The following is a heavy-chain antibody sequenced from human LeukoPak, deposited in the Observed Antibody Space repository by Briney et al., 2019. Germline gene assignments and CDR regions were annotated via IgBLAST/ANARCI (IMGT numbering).Heavy chain of an antibody. D-gene: IGHD2-8*01. CDR3: ARGGYCTNGVCLGRNWFDP. J-gene: IGHJ5*02. CDR1: GYTFTGYY. CDR2: INPNSGGT. V-gene: IGHV1-2*02. Sequence: ASVKVSCKASGYTFTGYYMYWVRQAPGQGLEWMGWINPNSGGTNYAQKFQGRVTMTRDTSISTAYMELSRLRSDDTAVYYCARGGYCTNGVCLGRNWFDPWGQGTLVTVSS.